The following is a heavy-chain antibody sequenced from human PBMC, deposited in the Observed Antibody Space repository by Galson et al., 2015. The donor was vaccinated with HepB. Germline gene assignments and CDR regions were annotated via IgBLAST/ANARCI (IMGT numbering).Heavy chain of an antibody. CDR2: ISSSSSYI. J-gene: IGHJ4*02. Sequence: SLRLSCAASGFTFSSYSMNWVRQAPGKGLEWVSSISSSSSYIYYADSVKGRFTIPRDNAKNSLYLQMNSLRAEDTAVYYCATEEVVAAILNYFDYWGQGTLVTVSS. CDR1: GFTFSSYS. CDR3: ATEEVVAAILNYFDY. D-gene: IGHD2-15*01. V-gene: IGHV3-21*01.